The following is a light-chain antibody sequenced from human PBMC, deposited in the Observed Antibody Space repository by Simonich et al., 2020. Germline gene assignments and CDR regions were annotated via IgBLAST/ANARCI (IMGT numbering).Light chain of an antibody. J-gene: IGLJ3*02. CDR2: GDN. CDR1: SGSIASNS. Sequence: NFMLTQPHSVSECPGKTVTISCTRSSGSIASNSVQWYQQRPGSSPTTVIYGDNQRPSGVPDRFSGSIDSSSNSASLTISGLKTEDEADYYCQSYDSSNRVFGGGTKLTVL. V-gene: IGLV6-57*01. CDR3: QSYDSSNRV.